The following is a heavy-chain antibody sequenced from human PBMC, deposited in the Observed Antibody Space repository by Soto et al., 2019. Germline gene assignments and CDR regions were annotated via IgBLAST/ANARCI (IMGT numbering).Heavy chain of an antibody. CDR3: ATHPGGGGY. CDR1: GFTVSNNY. D-gene: IGHD3-10*01. CDR2: IYSGGYT. J-gene: IGHJ4*02. Sequence: EVQLVESGGGLIQPGGSLRLSCAVSGFTVSNNYMSWVRQAPGKGLEGVSVIYSGGYTAYGDSVKGRFTISRDNSKNTIKLQKKSLGPGPTGFCYCATHPGGGGYWGQGTLVTVSS. V-gene: IGHV3-53*01.